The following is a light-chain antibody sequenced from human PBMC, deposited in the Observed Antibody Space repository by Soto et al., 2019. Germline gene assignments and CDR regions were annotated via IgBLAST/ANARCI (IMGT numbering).Light chain of an antibody. J-gene: IGLJ1*01. CDR3: STYGSSTTLEV. V-gene: IGLV2-14*01. Sequence: QSALTQPASVSGSPGQSITISCTGTSSDVGGYNYVSWYQQHPGKAPKLMIFEVSNRPSGVSNRFSGSKSGNTASLTISGLQAEDEADYYCSTYGSSTTLEVFGTGTKVTVL. CDR2: EVS. CDR1: SSDVGGYNY.